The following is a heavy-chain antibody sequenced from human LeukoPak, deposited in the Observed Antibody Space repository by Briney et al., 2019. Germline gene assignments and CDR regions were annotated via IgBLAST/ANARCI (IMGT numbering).Heavy chain of an antibody. CDR1: GGTLSSYA. CDR3: AREGKDGIAVTGAFAI. J-gene: IGHJ3*02. CDR2: IIPIFGKA. D-gene: IGHD6-19*01. V-gene: IGHV1-69*06. Sequence: SVKVSCKVSGGTLSSYAISWVRQAPGQGLEWMGAIIPIFGKANYAQKFQGRVTITADKSTSTAYMELSSLRSEDTAVYYCAREGKDGIAVTGAFAIWGQGTMVTVSS.